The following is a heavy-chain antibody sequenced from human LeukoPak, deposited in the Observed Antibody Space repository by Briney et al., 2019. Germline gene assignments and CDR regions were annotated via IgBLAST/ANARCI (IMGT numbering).Heavy chain of an antibody. D-gene: IGHD4-11*01. CDR3: ARTTEGGYSNGYFYYYYMDV. V-gene: IGHV4-59*01. CDR2: IYYSGST. CDR1: GGSISSYY. J-gene: IGHJ6*03. Sequence: SETLSLTCTVSGGSISSYYWSWIRQPPGKGLEWIGYIYYSGSTNYKSSLKSRVTISVETSKNQFSLKLSSVTAADTAVYYCARTTEGGYSNGYFYYYYMDVWGKGTTVTISS.